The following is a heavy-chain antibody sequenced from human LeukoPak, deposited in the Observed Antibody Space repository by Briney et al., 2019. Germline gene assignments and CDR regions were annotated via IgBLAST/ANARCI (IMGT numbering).Heavy chain of an antibody. Sequence: GGSLRLSCAASGFTFSGSAMHWVRQASGKGLEWVGRIRSKANSYATAYAASVKGRFTISSDDSKNTAYLQMNSLKTEDTAVYYCTRPAGTGDYWGQGTLVTVSS. CDR1: GFTFSGSA. J-gene: IGHJ4*02. CDR2: IRSKANSYAT. V-gene: IGHV3-73*01. D-gene: IGHD6-13*01. CDR3: TRPAGTGDY.